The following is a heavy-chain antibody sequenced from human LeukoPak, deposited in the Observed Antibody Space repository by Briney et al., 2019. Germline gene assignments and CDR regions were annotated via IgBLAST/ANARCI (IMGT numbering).Heavy chain of an antibody. CDR3: TTGRSSTIAVAVSSDY. CDR2: IKSKTDGGTT. CDR1: GFTFSNAW. D-gene: IGHD6-19*01. V-gene: IGHV3-15*01. Sequence: GGSLRLSCAASGFTFSNAWMSWVRQAPGKGLEWVGRIKSKTDGGTTDYAAPVKGRFTISRDDSKNTLYLQMNSLKTEDTAVYYCTTGRSSTIAVAVSSDYWGQGTLVTVSS. J-gene: IGHJ4*02.